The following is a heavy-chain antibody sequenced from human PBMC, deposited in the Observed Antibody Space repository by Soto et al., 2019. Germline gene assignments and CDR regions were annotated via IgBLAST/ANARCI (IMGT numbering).Heavy chain of an antibody. V-gene: IGHV3-30*18. Sequence: SLTPSCVPSTLSFSSHGMHWDSQAENEWLEWVGFISHDGSNKYYADSVKGRFTISRDNSKNALYLQLSSLRAEDTAVYYCAKDWGILDSSTMYYFDYWGQGTLVTVSS. CDR2: ISHDGSNK. D-gene: IGHD3-3*01. J-gene: IGHJ4*02. CDR1: TLSFSSHG. CDR3: AKDWGILDSSTMYYFDY.